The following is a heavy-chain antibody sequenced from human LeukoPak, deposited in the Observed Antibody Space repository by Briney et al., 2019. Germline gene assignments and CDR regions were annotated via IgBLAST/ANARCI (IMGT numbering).Heavy chain of an antibody. CDR1: GFTFSSYS. V-gene: IGHV3-21*01. J-gene: IGHJ6*03. D-gene: IGHD3-9*01. CDR2: ISSSSSYI. Sequence: GGSLRLSCAASGFTFSSYSMNWVRQAPGKGLEWVSSISSSSSYIYYADSVKGRFTVSRDNAKNSLYLQMNSLRAEDTAVYYCARTYYDILTGYSLYYYYYYMDVWGKGTTVTVSS. CDR3: ARTYYDILTGYSLYYYYYYMDV.